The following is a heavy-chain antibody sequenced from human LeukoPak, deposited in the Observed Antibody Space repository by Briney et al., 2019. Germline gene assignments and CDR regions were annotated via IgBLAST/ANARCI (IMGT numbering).Heavy chain of an antibody. Sequence: GGSLRLSCAASGFTFSRYSLNWVRQAPGKGLEWVSSISSSTYIQYADSVRGRFTISRDNDKNSLSLQMTSLRDEDTAVYYCVRDLGDIGVGPPAMPAFDFDFWGRGTLVTVSS. V-gene: IGHV3-21*01. J-gene: IGHJ2*01. CDR1: GFTFSRYS. CDR3: VRDLGDIGVGPPAMPAFDFDF. D-gene: IGHD2-2*01. CDR2: ISSSTYI.